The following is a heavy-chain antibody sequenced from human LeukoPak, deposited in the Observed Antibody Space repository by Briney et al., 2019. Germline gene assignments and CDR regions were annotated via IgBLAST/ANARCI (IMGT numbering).Heavy chain of an antibody. V-gene: IGHV1-8*03. J-gene: IGHJ4*02. Sequence: ASVKVSCKASGYTFTSYDINWVRQATGQGLEWMGWMNPNSGNTGYAQKFQGRVTITRNTSISTAYMELSSLRSEDTAVYYCARQYCSSTSCYLDYWGQGTLVTVSS. CDR2: MNPNSGNT. CDR1: GYTFTSYD. CDR3: ARQYCSSTSCYLDY. D-gene: IGHD2-2*01.